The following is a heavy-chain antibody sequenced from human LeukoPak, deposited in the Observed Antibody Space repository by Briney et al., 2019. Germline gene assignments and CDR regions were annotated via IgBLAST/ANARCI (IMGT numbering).Heavy chain of an antibody. D-gene: IGHD3-22*01. CDR1: GGAMSIYY. V-gene: IGHV4-59*01. CDR2: IYYSGST. Sequence: PSETRPLTCTVSGGAMSIYYWSWIRQPPGKGLEWTGHIYYSGSTNYNPSLKSRVNISVGTSKTQSSLKLSSVTAPNTAMYYCASWGRATMIVVDSYYFDYWGQGTLVTVSS. CDR3: ASWGRATMIVVDSYYFDY. J-gene: IGHJ4*02.